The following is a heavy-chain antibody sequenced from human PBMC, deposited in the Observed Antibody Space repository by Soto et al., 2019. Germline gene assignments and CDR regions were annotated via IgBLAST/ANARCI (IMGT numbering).Heavy chain of an antibody. CDR3: ASPRPYYYDSSGYPWAFDI. CDR2: IIPIFGTA. CDR1: GGTFSSYA. J-gene: IGHJ3*02. Sequence: QVQLVQSGAEVKKPGSSVKVSCKASGGTFSSYAISWVRQAPGQGLEWMGGIIPIFGTANYAQKFQGRVTITADKSPSTAYMELSSLRSEDTAVYYCASPRPYYYDSSGYPWAFDIWGQGTMVTVSS. V-gene: IGHV1-69*06. D-gene: IGHD3-22*01.